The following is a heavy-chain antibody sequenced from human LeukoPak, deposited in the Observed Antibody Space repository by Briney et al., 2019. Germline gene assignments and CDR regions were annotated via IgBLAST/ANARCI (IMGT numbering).Heavy chain of an antibody. D-gene: IGHD2-15*01. J-gene: IGHJ4*02. Sequence: GGSLRLSCAASGFTFNSYAMKWVRQAPGKGLEWLAVVLSDGSDQYYGDSVQGRFTISRDNSKNTLYLQMNSLRAEDTAVYYCARSPGGDYDYWGQGTLVTVSS. V-gene: IGHV3-30*14. CDR1: GFTFNSYA. CDR2: VLSDGSDQ. CDR3: ARSPGGDYDY.